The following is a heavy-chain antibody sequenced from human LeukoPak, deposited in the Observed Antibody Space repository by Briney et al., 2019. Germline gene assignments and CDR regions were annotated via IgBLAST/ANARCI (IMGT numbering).Heavy chain of an antibody. CDR3: ATSIVGATDFDY. J-gene: IGHJ4*02. D-gene: IGHD1-26*01. Sequence: GASVKVPCKASGYTLTGLSMHWVRQAPRKGGEGMGGFDPEDGETIYAQKFQGRVTMTEDTSTDTAYMELSSLRSEDTAVYYCATSIVGATDFDYWGQGTLVTVSS. CDR2: FDPEDGET. CDR1: GYTLTGLS. V-gene: IGHV1-24*01.